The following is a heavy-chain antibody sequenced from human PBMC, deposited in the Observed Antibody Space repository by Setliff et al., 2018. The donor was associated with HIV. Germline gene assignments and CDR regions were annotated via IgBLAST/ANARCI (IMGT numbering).Heavy chain of an antibody. J-gene: IGHJ3*02. D-gene: IGHD2-21*02. CDR3: AKAAVVTQMAFDI. CDR2: INSDGSSI. V-gene: IGHV3-74*01. Sequence: GGSLRLSCAASGFTFRSYWVHWVRQAPGKGLVWVSRINSDGSSISYADSVKGRFTISRDNAKNTLYLQMNSLRAEDTAVYYCAKAAVVTQMAFDIWGQGTMVTVSS. CDR1: GFTFRSYW.